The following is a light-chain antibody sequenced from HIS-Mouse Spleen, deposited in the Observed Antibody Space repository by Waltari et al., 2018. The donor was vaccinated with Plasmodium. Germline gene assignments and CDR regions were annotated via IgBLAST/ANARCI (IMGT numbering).Light chain of an antibody. CDR1: ILGYKY. V-gene: IGLV3-1*01. J-gene: IGLJ2*01. Sequence: SYELTQPPSVSVSPAPTASITSSGDILGYKYACWYQQKPGQSPVLVIYQDSKRPSGIPERFSGSNSGNTATLTISGTQAMDEADYYCQAWDSSVVFGGGTKLTVL. CDR3: QAWDSSVV. CDR2: QDS.